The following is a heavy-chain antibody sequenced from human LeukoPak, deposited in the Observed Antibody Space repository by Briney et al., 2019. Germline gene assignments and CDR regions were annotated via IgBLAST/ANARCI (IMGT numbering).Heavy chain of an antibody. CDR1: GYSFTSYW. J-gene: IGHJ4*02. D-gene: IGHD3-22*01. CDR3: ATIEYYYDSSGYYVPRYFDY. V-gene: IGHV5-51*01. CDR2: IYPADSDT. Sequence: GESLKISCKGSGYSFTSYWIAWVRQMPGKGLEWMGMIYPADSDTRYSPSFQGQVTISADKSISTAYLQWSSLKASDTAMFYCATIEYYYDSSGYYVPRYFDYWGEGSLVTVSP.